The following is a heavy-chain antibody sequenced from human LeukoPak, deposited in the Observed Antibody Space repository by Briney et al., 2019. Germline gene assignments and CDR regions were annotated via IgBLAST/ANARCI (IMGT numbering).Heavy chain of an antibody. V-gene: IGHV3-48*01. J-gene: IGHJ4*02. CDR2: ISSSSSII. Sequence: PGGSLRLSCAASGFTFSSYSMNWVRQAPGKGLEWVSYISSSSSIIYYADSVKGRFTISRDNAKNSQYLQMKSLRAEDTAVYYCARVYRRYFDYWGQGTLVTVSS. CDR1: GFTFSSYS. D-gene: IGHD1-26*01. CDR3: ARVYRRYFDY.